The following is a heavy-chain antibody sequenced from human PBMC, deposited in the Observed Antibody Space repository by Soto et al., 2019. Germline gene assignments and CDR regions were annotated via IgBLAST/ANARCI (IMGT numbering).Heavy chain of an antibody. Sequence: PRVSLXLSFAASEFTFSSYSMSWVRQAPGKGLEWVSAISGSGGSTYYADSVKGRLTISRDNSKNTLYLQMNSLRAEDTAVYYCARLNIVVVVAAPLYYFDYWGQGTLVTVSS. CDR1: EFTFSSYS. CDR2: ISGSGGST. CDR3: ARLNIVVVVAAPLYYFDY. V-gene: IGHV3-23*01. J-gene: IGHJ4*02. D-gene: IGHD2-15*01.